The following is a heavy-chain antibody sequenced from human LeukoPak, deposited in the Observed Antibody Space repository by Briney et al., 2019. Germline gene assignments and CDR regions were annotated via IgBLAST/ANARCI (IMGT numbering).Heavy chain of an antibody. J-gene: IGHJ4*02. D-gene: IGHD2-2*01. V-gene: IGHV3-33*06. CDR3: AKDLSRRSSSFDY. CDR1: GFTFSSYG. Sequence: GGSLRLSCAASGFTFSSYGMHWVRQAPGKGLEWVAVIWYDGSNKFYADSVKGRFTISRDNSQKTPYLQMDSLRAEDTAVYYGAKDLSRRSSSFDYWGQGTLVTVSS. CDR2: IWYDGSNK.